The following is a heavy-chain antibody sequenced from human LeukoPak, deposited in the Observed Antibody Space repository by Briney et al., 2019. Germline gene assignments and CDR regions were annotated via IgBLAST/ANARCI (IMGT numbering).Heavy chain of an antibody. D-gene: IGHD3-10*01. CDR3: ARDVAGAGRH. J-gene: IGHJ4*02. V-gene: IGHV3-74*01. Sequence: GGSLRLSCAASGFPFSRYWMHWVRQAPGEGRVWVSRIDEHGSTTDYADSVEGRFTIYRDNAKNTLSLQMNSLRVEDTAVYYCARDVAGAGRHWGQGTLVTVSS. CDR2: IDEHGSTT. CDR1: GFPFSRYW.